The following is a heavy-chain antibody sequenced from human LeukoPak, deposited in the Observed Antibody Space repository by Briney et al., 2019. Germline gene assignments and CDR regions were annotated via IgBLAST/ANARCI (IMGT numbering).Heavy chain of an antibody. J-gene: IGHJ6*04. Sequence: SQTLSLTSTVSGGSISSGGYYWSWIRQHPGKGLEWSGYIYYSGSTYYNPSLKSRVTISVDTSKNQFSLKLSSVTAADTAVYYCARAGYGSGPREPYYYGMDVWGKGTTVTVSS. V-gene: IGHV4-31*03. CDR1: GGSISSGGYY. CDR2: IYYSGST. CDR3: ARAGYGSGPREPYYYGMDV. D-gene: IGHD3-10*01.